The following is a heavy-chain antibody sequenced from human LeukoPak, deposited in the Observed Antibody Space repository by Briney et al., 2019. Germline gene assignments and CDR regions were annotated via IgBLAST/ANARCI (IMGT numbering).Heavy chain of an antibody. CDR2: ISSDGSTM. J-gene: IGHJ3*02. CDR1: GFTFSDCY. CDR3: ASYLGDSSGYYELDAFDI. V-gene: IGHV3-11*04. Sequence: GGSLRLSCAASGFTFSDCYMSWIRQAPGKGLEWISHISSDGSTMYYADSVKGRFTISRDNAKNSLYLQMNSLRAEDTAVYYCASYLGDSSGYYELDAFDIWGQGTMVTVSS. D-gene: IGHD3-22*01.